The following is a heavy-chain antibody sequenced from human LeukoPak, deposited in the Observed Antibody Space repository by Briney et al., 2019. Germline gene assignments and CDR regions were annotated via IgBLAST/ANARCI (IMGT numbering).Heavy chain of an antibody. D-gene: IGHD3-22*01. CDR3: AGIDYYDSSGYYEDY. J-gene: IGHJ4*02. CDR2: IYYSGSS. CDR1: GASISSGYYY. Sequence: PSETLSLTCTVSGASISSGYYYWSWIRQPPGKGLEWIGYIYYSGSSNYNPSLKSRVTISVDTSKNQFSLKLSSVTAADTAVYYCAGIDYYDSSGYYEDYWGQGTLVTVSS. V-gene: IGHV4-30-4*01.